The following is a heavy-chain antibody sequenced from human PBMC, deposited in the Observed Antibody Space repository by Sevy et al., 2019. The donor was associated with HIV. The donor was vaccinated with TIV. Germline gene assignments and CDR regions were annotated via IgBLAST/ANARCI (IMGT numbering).Heavy chain of an antibody. J-gene: IGHJ4*02. CDR1: GFTFSSYG. V-gene: IGHV3-30*03. CDR3: ARDFAAAGTYYFDY. D-gene: IGHD6-13*01. CDR2: ISYDGSSK. Sequence: GGSLRLSCAASGFTFSSYGMHWVRQAPGKGLEWVAVISYDGSSKYYADSVKGRFTISRDNSKNTLYLQMNSLRAEDTAVYYCARDFAAAGTYYFDYWGQGTLVTVSS.